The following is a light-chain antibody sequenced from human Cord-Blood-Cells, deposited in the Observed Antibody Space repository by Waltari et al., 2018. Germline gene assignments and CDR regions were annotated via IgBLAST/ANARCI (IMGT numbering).Light chain of an antibody. CDR3: QQYGSSPPEA. J-gene: IGKJ1*01. CDR2: GAS. Sequence: EIVLTQSPGTLSLSPGERATLSCRASQSVSSSYLAWYQQKPGQAPRRLIYGASSRATGIPYRCSGSGSGTDFTLTISRLEPEDFAVYYCQQYGSSPPEAFGQGTKVEIK. CDR1: QSVSSSY. V-gene: IGKV3-20*01.